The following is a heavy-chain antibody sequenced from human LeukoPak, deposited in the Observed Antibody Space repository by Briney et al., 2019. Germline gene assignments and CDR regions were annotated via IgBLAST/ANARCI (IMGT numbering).Heavy chain of an antibody. J-gene: IGHJ4*02. CDR1: GFTVSSNY. Sequence: SGRSLRLSCAASGFTVSSNYMSWVRQAPGKGLEWVSVIYSGGSTYYADSVKGRFTISRDNSKNTLYLQTNSLRAEDTAVYYCAVSGWPPDFDYWGQGTLVTVSS. D-gene: IGHD6-19*01. V-gene: IGHV3-53*01. CDR3: AVSGWPPDFDY. CDR2: IYSGGST.